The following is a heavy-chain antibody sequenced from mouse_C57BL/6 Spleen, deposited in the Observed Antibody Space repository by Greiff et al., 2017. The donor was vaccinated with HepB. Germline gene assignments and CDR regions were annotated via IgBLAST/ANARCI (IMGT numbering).Heavy chain of an antibody. D-gene: IGHD1-1*01. CDR2: IDPSDSYT. J-gene: IGHJ2*01. CDR3: ARPYYGSSLYYFDY. Sequence: VQLQQSGAELVRPGTSVKLSCKASGYTFTSYWMHWVKQRPGQGLEWIGVIDPSDSYTNYNQKFKGKATLTVDTSSSTAYMQLSSLTSEDSAVYYCARPYYGSSLYYFDYWGQGTTLTVSS. V-gene: IGHV1-59*01. CDR1: GYTFTSYW.